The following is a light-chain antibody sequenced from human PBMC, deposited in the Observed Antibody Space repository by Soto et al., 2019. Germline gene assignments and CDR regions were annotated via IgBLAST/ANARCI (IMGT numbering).Light chain of an antibody. J-gene: IGKJ3*01. Sequence: IQITQSPSSLSAAVGERFTITCLCSQSIVSSYLAWYQQKPGKAPKLLIYAASTLQSGVPSRFSGSGSGTEFTLTISSLQPEDFATYYCQQLNSYPRGFTFGPGTMVDIK. CDR3: QQLNSYPRGFT. CDR1: QSIVSSY. CDR2: AAS. V-gene: IGKV1-9*01.